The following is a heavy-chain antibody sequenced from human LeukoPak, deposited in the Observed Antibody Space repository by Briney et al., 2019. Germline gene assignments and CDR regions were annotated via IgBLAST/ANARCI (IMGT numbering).Heavy chain of an antibody. Sequence: GGSLRLSCAASGFTFSSYEMNWVRQAPGKGLEWVSYINSRGNTMNYADSVKGRFTISRDNAKNTLYLQMNSLRAEDTAVYYCAREVHSSSWDYYYGMDVWGQGTTVTVSS. J-gene: IGHJ6*02. V-gene: IGHV3-48*03. CDR2: INSRGNTM. CDR3: AREVHSSSWDYYYGMDV. D-gene: IGHD6-13*01. CDR1: GFTFSSYE.